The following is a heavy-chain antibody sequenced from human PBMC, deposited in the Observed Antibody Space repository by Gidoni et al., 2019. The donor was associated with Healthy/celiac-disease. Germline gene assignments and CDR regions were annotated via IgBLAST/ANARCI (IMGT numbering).Heavy chain of an antibody. CDR2: LYHRGCT. CDR1: GGHISRGGYS. Sequence: QLQLQESGSGLVKPSQTLSLTCAVSGGHISRGGYSWSWIRQPPGKGLEWIGYLYHRGCTYYNPSLKRRVTISVARSKNQFSLKLSSVTSADTAVYYCARSLYCSSTSCYRGWFDPWGQGTLVTVSS. D-gene: IGHD2-2*02. J-gene: IGHJ5*02. CDR3: ARSLYCSSTSCYRGWFDP. V-gene: IGHV4-30-2*01.